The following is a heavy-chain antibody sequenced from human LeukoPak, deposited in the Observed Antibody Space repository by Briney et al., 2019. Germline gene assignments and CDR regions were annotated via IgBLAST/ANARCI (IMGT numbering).Heavy chain of an antibody. J-gene: IGHJ4*02. CDR1: DGSISSSSYY. Sequence: SETLSLTCIVSDGSISSSSYYWGWIRQPPGKGLEWIGSIYYSGNTYYNPSLKSRVTMSVDTSKNQFSLKLSSVTAADTAVYYCSRESGAFSPFGYWVQGTLVTVSS. CDR2: IYYSGNT. V-gene: IGHV4-39*07. D-gene: IGHD1-26*01. CDR3: SRESGAFSPFGY.